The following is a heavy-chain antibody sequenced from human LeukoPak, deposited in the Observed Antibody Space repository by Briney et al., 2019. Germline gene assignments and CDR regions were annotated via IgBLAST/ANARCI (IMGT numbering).Heavy chain of an antibody. CDR2: IYYSGST. CDR1: GGSISSYY. V-gene: IGHV4-59*01. D-gene: IGHD3-16*01. Sequence: PSKTLSLTCTVSGGSISSYYWSWIRQPPGKGLEWIGYIYYSGSTNYNPSLKSRVTISVDTSKNQFSLKLSSVTAADTAVYYCARDKFRWGVYYGMDVWGQGTTVTVSS. J-gene: IGHJ6*02. CDR3: ARDKFRWGVYYGMDV.